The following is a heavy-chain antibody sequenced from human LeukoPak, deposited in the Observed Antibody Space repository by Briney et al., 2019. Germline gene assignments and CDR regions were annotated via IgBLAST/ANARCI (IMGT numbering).Heavy chain of an antibody. CDR3: ARDSGSSGWYGDFDY. CDR2: IYSGGST. Sequence: GASLRLSCAASGFTVSSNYMSWVRQAPGKGLEWVSVIYSGGSTYYADSVKGRFTISRDNSKNTLYLQMNSLRAEDTAVYYCARDSGSSGWYGDFDYWGQGTLVTVSS. CDR1: GFTVSSNY. D-gene: IGHD6-19*01. V-gene: IGHV3-66*01. J-gene: IGHJ4*02.